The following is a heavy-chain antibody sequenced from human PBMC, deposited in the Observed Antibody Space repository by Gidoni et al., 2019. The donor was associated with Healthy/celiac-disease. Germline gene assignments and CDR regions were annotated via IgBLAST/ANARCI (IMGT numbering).Heavy chain of an antibody. V-gene: IGHV2-5*02. Sequence: QITLKESGPTLVKPTQTLTLTGTFSGFSLSTSGVGVGWIRQPPGKALEWLALIYWDDDKRSSPSLKSRLTITKDTSKNQVVLTMTNMDPVDSSTYYCAHRRGIAVFDPWGQGTLVTVSS. CDR1: GFSLSTSGVG. D-gene: IGHD6-19*01. CDR2: IYWDDDK. J-gene: IGHJ5*02. CDR3: AHRRGIAVFDP.